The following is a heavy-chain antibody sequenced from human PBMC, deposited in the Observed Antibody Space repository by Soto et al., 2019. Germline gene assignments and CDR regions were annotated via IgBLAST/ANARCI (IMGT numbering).Heavy chain of an antibody. CDR3: AKDLECTNGVCYPVGRGYSGYGSFDY. CDR2: ISGSGGST. CDR1: GFTFSSYA. D-gene: IGHD2-8*01. J-gene: IGHJ4*02. V-gene: IGHV3-23*01. Sequence: GGSLRLSCAASGFTFSSYAMSWVRQAPGKGLEWVSAISGSGGSTYYADSVKGRFTISRDNSKNTLYLQMNSLRAEDTAVYYCAKDLECTNGVCYPVGRGYSGYGSFDYWGQGTLVTVSS.